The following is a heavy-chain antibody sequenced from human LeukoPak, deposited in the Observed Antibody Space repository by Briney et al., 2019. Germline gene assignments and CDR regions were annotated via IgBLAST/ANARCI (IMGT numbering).Heavy chain of an antibody. V-gene: IGHV3-30*02. CDR1: GFTFSTYG. D-gene: IGHD2-2*01. J-gene: IGHJ4*02. CDR2: IRYDGRNK. Sequence: GGSLRLSCAASGFTFSTYGMHWVRQAPGKGLEWVAFIRYDGRNKYYADSVKGRFTISRDNSKNTLYLQMNGLRAEDTAVYYCAKGDTSWTIDYWGRGTLVTVSS. CDR3: AKGDTSWTIDY.